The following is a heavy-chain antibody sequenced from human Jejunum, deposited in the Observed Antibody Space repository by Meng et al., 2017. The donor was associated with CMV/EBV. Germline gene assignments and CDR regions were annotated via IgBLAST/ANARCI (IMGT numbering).Heavy chain of an antibody. CDR1: GFSISSYW. CDR3: VPGMAAAGTLGWVDP. V-gene: IGHV3-74*01. D-gene: IGHD6-13*01. J-gene: IGHJ5*02. Sequence: GFSISSYWMHWVRRAPGKGVVWVTRINSDGSSTSYADSVKGRFAISRDNAKNTLYLQMNSLRAEDTAVYYCVPGMAAAGTLGWVDPWGQGTLVTVSS. CDR2: INSDGSST.